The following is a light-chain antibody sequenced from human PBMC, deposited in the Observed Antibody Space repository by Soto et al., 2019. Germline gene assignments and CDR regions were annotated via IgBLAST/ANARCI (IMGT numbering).Light chain of an antibody. V-gene: IGKV1-9*01. J-gene: IGKJ3*01. CDR1: HVINNY. Sequence: IQLTQSPSSLSASVGDRVTITCRASHVINNYLAWYQQNPGKAPKLLIYGASTLQRGVPTRFSGGGSGTDFTLTISGLQPDDFATYDCQQLKSYPFTFGPGTKVDL. CDR2: GAS. CDR3: QQLKSYPFT.